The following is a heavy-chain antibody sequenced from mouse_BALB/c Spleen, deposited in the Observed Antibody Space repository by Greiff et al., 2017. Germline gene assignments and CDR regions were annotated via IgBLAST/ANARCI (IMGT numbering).Heavy chain of an antibody. J-gene: IGHJ3*01. CDR3: ARDGYDGWFAY. Sequence: EVMLVESGGGLVKPGGSLKLSCAASGFTFSSYAMSWVRQTPEKRLEWVASISSGGSTYYPDSVKGRITISSANARNILYLQMSSLRSEDTAMYYCARDGYDGWFAYWGQGTLVTVSA. D-gene: IGHD2-2*01. CDR1: GFTFSSYA. V-gene: IGHV5-6-5*01. CDR2: ISSGGST.